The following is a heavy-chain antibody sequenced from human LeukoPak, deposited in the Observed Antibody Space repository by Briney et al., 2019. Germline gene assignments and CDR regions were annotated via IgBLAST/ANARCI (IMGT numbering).Heavy chain of an antibody. CDR1: VYTFTGYY. V-gene: IGHV1-2*02. CDR2: INTNSGGT. J-gene: IGHJ4*02. CDR3: GTGLGVVSAFDF. Sequence: ASVTVSFKSSVYTFTGYYIHWVRQAPGQGPEWMGLINTNSGGTNYGQKFQGRVTMTSEKSISTANMQLSSLTSDDTAVYYCGTGLGVVSAFDFWGQGTLVTVSS. D-gene: IGHD3-22*01.